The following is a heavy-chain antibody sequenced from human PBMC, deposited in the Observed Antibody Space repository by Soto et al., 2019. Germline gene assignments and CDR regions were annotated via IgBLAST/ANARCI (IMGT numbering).Heavy chain of an antibody. CDR1: GGSFSGYY. CDR3: AITDYYGSRKNY. D-gene: IGHD3-10*01. Sequence: PSETLSLTCAVYGGSFSGYYWSWIRQPPGKGLEWIGEINHSGSTNYNPSLKSRVTISVDTSKNQFSLKLSSVTAADTAVYYCAITDYYGSRKNYCGQGSLVTVSA. J-gene: IGHJ4*02. CDR2: INHSGST. V-gene: IGHV4-34*01.